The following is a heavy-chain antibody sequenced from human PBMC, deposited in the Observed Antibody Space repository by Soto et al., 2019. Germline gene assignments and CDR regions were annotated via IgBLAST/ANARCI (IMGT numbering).Heavy chain of an antibody. CDR1: GFTFSNFA. J-gene: IGHJ4*02. Sequence: GGSLRLSCAASGFTFSNFAMSWVRQAPGKGLEWVSATSGSGVSTFYADSVKGRFTISRDNSENTVSLQMSSLRAEDTAIYYCAKGYSFGFEFWGQGILVTAPQ. CDR2: TSGSGVST. D-gene: IGHD4-4*01. CDR3: AKGYSFGFEF. V-gene: IGHV3-23*01.